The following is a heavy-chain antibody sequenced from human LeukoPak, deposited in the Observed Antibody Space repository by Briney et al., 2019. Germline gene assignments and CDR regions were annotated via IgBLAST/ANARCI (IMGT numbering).Heavy chain of an antibody. CDR1: GFTVSSNY. CDR3: ASSSGWFLAEYFQH. Sequence: GGSLRLSCAASGFTVSSNYMSWVRQAPGKGLEWVSVIYSGGSTYYADSVKGRFTISRDNSKNTLYLQMNSLRAEDTAVYYCASSSGWFLAEYFQHWGQGTLVTVSS. D-gene: IGHD6-19*01. V-gene: IGHV3-53*01. CDR2: IYSGGST. J-gene: IGHJ1*01.